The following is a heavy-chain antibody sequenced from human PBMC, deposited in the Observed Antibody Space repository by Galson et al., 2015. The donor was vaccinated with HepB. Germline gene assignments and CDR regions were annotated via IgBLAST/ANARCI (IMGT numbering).Heavy chain of an antibody. D-gene: IGHD6-13*01. CDR3: ARSQRSSSWYQHYYYGMDV. V-gene: IGHV1-2*04. J-gene: IGHJ6*02. CDR2: INPNSGGT. Sequence: QSGAEVKKPGASVKVSCKASGYTFTGYYMHWVRQAPGQGLEWMGWINPNSGGTNYAQKFQGWVTMTRDTSISTAYMELSRLRSDDTAVYYCARSQRSSSWYQHYYYGMDVWGQGTTVTVSS. CDR1: GYTFTGYY.